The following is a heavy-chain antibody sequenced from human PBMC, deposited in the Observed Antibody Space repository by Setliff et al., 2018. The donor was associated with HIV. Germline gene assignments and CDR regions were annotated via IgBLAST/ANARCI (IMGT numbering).Heavy chain of an antibody. V-gene: IGHV3-7*03. Sequence: GGSLRLSCAASGFTFSSRWMTWVRQAPGKGLVWVANIKQDGSENYFVDSVKGRFTISRDNTRSSLFLHMDSLTAEDTAVYYCAKVFVFGVDAFDVWGQGTMVTVSS. J-gene: IGHJ3*01. CDR2: IKQDGSEN. CDR3: AKVFVFGVDAFDV. D-gene: IGHD3-10*02. CDR1: GFTFSSRW.